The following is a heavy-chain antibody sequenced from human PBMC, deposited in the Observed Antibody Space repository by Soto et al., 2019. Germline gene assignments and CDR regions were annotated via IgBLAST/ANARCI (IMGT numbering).Heavy chain of an antibody. V-gene: IGHV3-48*01. CDR1: GFTFSSYS. J-gene: IGHJ4*02. CDR3: ARDRSSWP. Sequence: GSLRLSCAASGFTFSSYSMNWVRQAPGKGLEWVSYISSSSSTIYYADSVKSRFTISRDNAKNSLYLQMNSLRAEDTAVYYCARDRSSWPWGQGTLVTVSS. D-gene: IGHD6-13*01. CDR2: ISSSSSTI.